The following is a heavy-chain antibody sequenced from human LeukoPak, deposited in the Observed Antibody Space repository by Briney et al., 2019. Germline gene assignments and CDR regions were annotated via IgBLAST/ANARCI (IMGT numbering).Heavy chain of an antibody. J-gene: IGHJ4*02. CDR2: ISYDGSNK. CDR1: GFDFSFTW. D-gene: IGHD5-18*01. Sequence: GGSLRLSCAASGFDFSFTWMSWVRQAPGKGLEWVAVISYDGSNKYYADSVKGRFTISRDNSKNTLYLQMNSLRAEDTAVYYCARQDTAIPYFDYWGQGTLVTVSS. CDR3: ARQDTAIPYFDY. V-gene: IGHV3-30-3*01.